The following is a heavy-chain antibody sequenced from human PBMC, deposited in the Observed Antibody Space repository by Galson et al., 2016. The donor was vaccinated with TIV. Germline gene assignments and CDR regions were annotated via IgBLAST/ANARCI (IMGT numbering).Heavy chain of an antibody. D-gene: IGHD2/OR15-2a*01. CDR3: ARDVGNCNDGTCYFDY. CDR2: INPSGGSA. CDR1: GNTFTNHF. V-gene: IGHV1-46*01. Sequence: SVKVSCKASGNTFTNHFVHWVRQAPGQGLEWMGIINPSGGSASYAQKFQGRVTMTRDTSTSTVYMEVSSLTSEDTAVYYCARDVGNCNDGTCYFDYWGQGPLVTVSS. J-gene: IGHJ4*02.